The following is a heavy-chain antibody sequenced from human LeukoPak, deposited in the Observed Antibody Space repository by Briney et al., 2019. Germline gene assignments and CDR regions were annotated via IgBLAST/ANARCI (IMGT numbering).Heavy chain of an antibody. CDR1: GGSFSGYY. Sequence: SETLSLTCAVYGGSFSGYYWSWIRQPPGKGLEWIGEINHSGSTNYNPSLKSRVTISVDTSKNQFSLKLSSVTAADTAVYYCARGGKAAEGPQKTFPRYYFDYWGQGTLVTVSP. CDR2: INHSGST. CDR3: ARGGKAAEGPQKTFPRYYFDY. D-gene: IGHD6-13*01. J-gene: IGHJ4*02. V-gene: IGHV4-34*01.